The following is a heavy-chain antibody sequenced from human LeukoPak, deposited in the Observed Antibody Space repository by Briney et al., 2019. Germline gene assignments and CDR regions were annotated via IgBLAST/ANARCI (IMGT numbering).Heavy chain of an antibody. V-gene: IGHV3-74*01. CDR3: AIGGANAGYSSCNY. CDR2: INSDGSRI. Sequence: GGSLRLSCAASGFTFDDYGMSWVRQAPGKGPVWVSRINSDGSRITYADSVKGRFTISRDNAKNTLYLQTNSLSAEDTAVYYSAIGGANAGYSSCNYWGQGTLVTVSS. D-gene: IGHD5-18*01. J-gene: IGHJ4*02. CDR1: GFTFDDYG.